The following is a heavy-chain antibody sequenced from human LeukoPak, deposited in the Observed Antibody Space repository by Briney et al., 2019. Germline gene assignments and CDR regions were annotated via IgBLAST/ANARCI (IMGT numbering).Heavy chain of an antibody. J-gene: IGHJ6*02. Sequence: VASVKVSCKASGGTFSRYAISWVRQAPGQGLEWMGRIIPILGIANYAQKFQGRVTITADKSTSTAYMELSSLRSEDTAVYSCASPRPYYYDSSGSFLSHYYYGMDVWGQRTTVTVSS. CDR2: IIPILGIA. CDR1: GGTFSRYA. D-gene: IGHD3-22*01. CDR3: ASPRPYYYDSSGSFLSHYYYGMDV. V-gene: IGHV1-69*04.